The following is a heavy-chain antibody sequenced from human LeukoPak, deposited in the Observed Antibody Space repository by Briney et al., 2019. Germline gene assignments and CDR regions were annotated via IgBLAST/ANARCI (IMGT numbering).Heavy chain of an antibody. V-gene: IGHV1-8*03. CDR1: GYTFSTYD. CDR2: MNPNSANT. CDR3: ERAIRYHLLSDY. D-gene: IGHD2-2*01. Sequence: GASVKVSCKTSGYTFSTYDINWLRQAAGQGLEWMGWMNPNSANTGFAQKFQGRAAITRDTSTATAYLELSSLTSEDTAVYYCERAIRYHLLSDYWGQGTLVTVSS. J-gene: IGHJ4*02.